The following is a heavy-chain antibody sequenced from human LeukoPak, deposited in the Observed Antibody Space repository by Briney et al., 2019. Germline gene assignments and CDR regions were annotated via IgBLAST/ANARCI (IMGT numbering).Heavy chain of an antibody. J-gene: IGHJ5*02. CDR2: IYYSGST. CDR1: GGSISSSSYY. V-gene: IGHV4-39*02. Sequence: SETLSLTCTVSGGSISSSSYYWSWVRQPPGKGLEWIGSIYYSGSTYYNPSLKSRVTISVDTSKNHFSLKLTSVTAADTAVYYCATLYCGGDCYSDWFDPWGQGTLVTVSS. CDR3: ATLYCGGDCYSDWFDP. D-gene: IGHD2-21*02.